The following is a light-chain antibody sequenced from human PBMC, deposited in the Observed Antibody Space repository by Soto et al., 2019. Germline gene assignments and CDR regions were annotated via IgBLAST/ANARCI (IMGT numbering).Light chain of an antibody. V-gene: IGKV1-5*01. CDR3: QQVNVYPST. CDR1: QSISSG. CDR2: DAS. Sequence: DIQITQSPATLSAYLVDIVSITCRASQSISSGLAWYQQKPGKAPKLLIYDASSLESGVPSRFSGSGSGTDFTLTISSLQPEDFATYYCQQVNVYPSTFGGGTKVDIK. J-gene: IGKJ4*01.